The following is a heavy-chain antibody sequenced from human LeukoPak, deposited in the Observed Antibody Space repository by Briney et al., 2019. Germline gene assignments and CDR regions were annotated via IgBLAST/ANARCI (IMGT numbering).Heavy chain of an antibody. CDR2: IKQDGSEK. J-gene: IGHJ6*03. Sequence: GGSLRLSCAASGFTFSSYWMSWVRQAPGKWVEWVANIKQDGSEKYYVDSVKGRFTISRDNAKNSLYLQMNSLRAEDTAVYYCARDHTNYYYYYYMDVWGKGTTVTVSS. CDR3: ARDHTNYYYYYYMDV. V-gene: IGHV3-7*01. D-gene: IGHD3-3*01. CDR1: GFTFSSYW.